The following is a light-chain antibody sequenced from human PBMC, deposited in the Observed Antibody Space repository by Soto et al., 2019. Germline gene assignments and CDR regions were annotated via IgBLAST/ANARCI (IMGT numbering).Light chain of an antibody. CDR1: SSNIGSNV. CDR2: SNN. Sequence: QFVLTQPPSASGTPGQRVTISCSGSSSNIGSNVVNWYQQLPGTAPKLLIHSNNQRPSGVPDRFSGSKSGTSASLAISGLQSEDEADYYCAAWDDSLNGPVFGGGTKVTVL. CDR3: AAWDDSLNGPV. V-gene: IGLV1-44*01. J-gene: IGLJ2*01.